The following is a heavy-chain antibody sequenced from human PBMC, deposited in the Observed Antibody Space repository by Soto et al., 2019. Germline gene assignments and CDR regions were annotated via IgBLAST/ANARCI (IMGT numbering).Heavy chain of an antibody. CDR2: ISSSSSYI. D-gene: IGHD1-1*01. Sequence: SLRLSCAASGFTFSSYSMNWVRQAPGKGLEWVSSISSSSSYIYYADSAKGRFTISRDNAKNSLYLQMNSLRAEDTAVYYCARELQTTATYYYYGMDVWGQGTTVTVSS. J-gene: IGHJ6*02. CDR1: GFTFSSYS. V-gene: IGHV3-21*01. CDR3: ARELQTTATYYYYGMDV.